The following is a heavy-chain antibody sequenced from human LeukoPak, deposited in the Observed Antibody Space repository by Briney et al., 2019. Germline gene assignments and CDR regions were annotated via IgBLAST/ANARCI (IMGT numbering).Heavy chain of an antibody. J-gene: IGHJ4*02. Sequence: GGSLRPSCAASGFTFSSYAMHWVRQAPGKGLEWVAVISYDGSNKYYADSVKGRFTISRDNSKNTLYLQMNSLRAEDTAVYYCASAYDFWSGPGDYWGQGTLVTVSS. CDR3: ASAYDFWSGPGDY. CDR2: ISYDGSNK. V-gene: IGHV3-30*04. D-gene: IGHD3-3*01. CDR1: GFTFSSYA.